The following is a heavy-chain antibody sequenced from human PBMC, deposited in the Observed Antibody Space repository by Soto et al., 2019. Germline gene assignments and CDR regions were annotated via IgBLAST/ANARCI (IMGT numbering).Heavy chain of an antibody. V-gene: IGHV4-31*03. CDR3: ALENSSSSLDY. Sequence: PSETLSLTCTVSGGSISSGGYYWSWIRQHPGQGLEWIGYIYYSGSTDYNPSLKSRVTISVDTSKNQFSLKLSSVTAADTAVYYCALENSSSSLDYWGQGTLVTVSS. CDR1: GGSISSGGYY. CDR2: IYYSGST. D-gene: IGHD6-6*01. J-gene: IGHJ4*02.